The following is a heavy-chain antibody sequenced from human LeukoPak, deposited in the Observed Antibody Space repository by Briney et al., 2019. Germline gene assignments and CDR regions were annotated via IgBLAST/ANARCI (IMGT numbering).Heavy chain of an antibody. D-gene: IGHD5-18*01. V-gene: IGHV3-48*03. J-gene: IGHJ4*02. CDR2: ISSSGSTI. CDR1: GFTFSSYE. Sequence: PGRSLRLSCAASGFTFSSYEMNWVRQAPGKGLEWVSYISSSGSTISYPDSVKGRFTISRDNAKNSLYLQMNSLRAEDTAVYYCARGAPLYNYGYLLTYWGRGTLVTVSP. CDR3: ARGAPLYNYGYLLTY.